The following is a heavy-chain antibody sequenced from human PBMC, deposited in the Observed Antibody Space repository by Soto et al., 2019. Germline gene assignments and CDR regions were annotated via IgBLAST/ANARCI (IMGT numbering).Heavy chain of an antibody. Sequence: QVQLVQSGAEVKKPGASVKVSCKASGYTFTAYAISWVRQAPGQGLEWMGWISAYNGDTNYAQMLKGRVTMTTDTSTRRAYGELRSVRTADTAVYSCARASTVNTLDCWGQGPPVTVSS. CDR3: ARASTVNTLDC. CDR1: GYTFTAYA. CDR2: ISAYNGDT. D-gene: IGHD4-17*01. J-gene: IGHJ4*02. V-gene: IGHV1-18*01.